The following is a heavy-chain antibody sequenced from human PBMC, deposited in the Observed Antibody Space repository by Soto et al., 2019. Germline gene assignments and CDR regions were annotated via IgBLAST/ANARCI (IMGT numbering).Heavy chain of an antibody. Sequence: SVKVCCKASGGTFSSYAISWVRQAPGQGLEWMGGIIPIFGTANYAQKFQGRVTITADESTSTAYMELSSLRSEDTAVYYCARDYKENCSSTSCYRFDPWGQGTLVTV. CDR2: IIPIFGTA. V-gene: IGHV1-69*13. CDR1: GGTFSSYA. D-gene: IGHD2-2*01. J-gene: IGHJ5*02. CDR3: ARDYKENCSSTSCYRFDP.